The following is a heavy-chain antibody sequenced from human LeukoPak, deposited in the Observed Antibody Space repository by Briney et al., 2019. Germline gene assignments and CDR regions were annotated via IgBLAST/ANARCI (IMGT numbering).Heavy chain of an antibody. CDR1: GGSISSSNW. V-gene: IGHV4-4*02. J-gene: IGHJ5*02. CDR3: ARDVGYCSSTSCWKYNWFDP. D-gene: IGHD2-2*03. Sequence: SETLSLTCAVSGGSISSSNWWSWVRQPPGKGLEWIGEIYHSGSTNYNPSLKSRVTISVDKSKNQFSLKLNSVTAADTAVYYCARDVGYCSSTSCWKYNWFDPWGQGTLVTVSS. CDR2: IYHSGST.